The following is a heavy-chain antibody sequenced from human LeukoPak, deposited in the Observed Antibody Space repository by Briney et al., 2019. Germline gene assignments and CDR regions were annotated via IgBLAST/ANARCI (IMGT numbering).Heavy chain of an antibody. Sequence: ASVKVSCKASGYTFTSYYMHWVRQAPGQGLEWMGIINPSGGSTSYAQKFQGRVTMTRDMSTSTVYMELSSLRSEDTAVYYCVRIAAAGTPFDYWGQGTLVTVSS. D-gene: IGHD6-13*01. J-gene: IGHJ4*02. CDR3: VRIAAAGTPFDY. CDR2: INPSGGST. CDR1: GYTFTSYY. V-gene: IGHV1-46*01.